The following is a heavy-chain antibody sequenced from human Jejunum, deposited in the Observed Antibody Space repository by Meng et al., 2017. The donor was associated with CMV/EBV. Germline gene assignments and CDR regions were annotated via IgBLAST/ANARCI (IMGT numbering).Heavy chain of an antibody. V-gene: IGHV4-4*07. CDR1: GGSVNNYY. CDR3: ARGPGASTREGFDY. D-gene: IGHD1-26*01. Sequence: QVQLQESGPGLVKPSETLSLTCTVSGGSVNNYYWSWIRQPAGKGLEWIGRFYSSDTYNYHPSLDSRVTMSLDTSKNQFSLNLRSVTAADTATYYCARGPGASTREGFDYWGLGTLVTVSS. CDR2: FYSSDTY. J-gene: IGHJ4*02.